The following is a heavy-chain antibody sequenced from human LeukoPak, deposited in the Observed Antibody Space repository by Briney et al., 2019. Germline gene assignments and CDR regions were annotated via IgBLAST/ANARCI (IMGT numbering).Heavy chain of an antibody. CDR3: AKDYRFYGSGSHMDV. Sequence: GGSLRLSCAASGFTFSSYSMNWVRQAPGKGLEWVSAITATSSSTHDADSVQGRFTISRDNSKNTLYLQMNSLRDEDTAVYYCAKDYRFYGSGSHMDVWGKGTTVTISS. D-gene: IGHD3-10*01. J-gene: IGHJ6*03. V-gene: IGHV3-23*01. CDR1: GFTFSSYS. CDR2: ITATSSST.